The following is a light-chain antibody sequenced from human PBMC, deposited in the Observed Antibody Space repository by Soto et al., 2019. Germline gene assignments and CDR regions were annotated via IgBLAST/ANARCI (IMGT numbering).Light chain of an antibody. CDR3: STKV. V-gene: IGLV2-18*02. CDR2: EVS. CDR1: SSDVGSYNR. Sequence: QSVLTQPPSVSGSPGQSVTISCTGTSSDVGSYNRVSWYQQPPGTAPKLMIYEVSNRPSGVPDRFSGSKSGNTASLTISGLQAEDEADYYCSTKVFGTGTKVTVL. J-gene: IGLJ1*01.